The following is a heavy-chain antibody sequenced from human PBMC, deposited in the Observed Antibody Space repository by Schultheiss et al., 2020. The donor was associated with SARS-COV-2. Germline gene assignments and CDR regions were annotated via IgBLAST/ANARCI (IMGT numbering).Heavy chain of an antibody. CDR1: GYTFTSYY. J-gene: IGHJ4*02. V-gene: IGHV1-18*04. Sequence: ASVKVSCKASGYTFTSYYMHWMRQAPGQGLEWMGWISAYNGNTNYAQKLQGRVTMTTDTSTSTAYMELRSLRSDDTAVYYCASGGDYYFDYWGQGTLVTVSS. CDR2: ISAYNGNT. CDR3: ASGGDYYFDY. D-gene: IGHD3-16*01.